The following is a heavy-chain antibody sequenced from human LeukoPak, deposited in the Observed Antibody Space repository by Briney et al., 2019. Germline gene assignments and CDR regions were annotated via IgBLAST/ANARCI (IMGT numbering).Heavy chain of an antibody. Sequence: PGGSLRLSCAASGFTVSSNYMSWVRQAPGKGLVWVARINSDGTIIGYADSVKGRFTISRDNDKNTLYLQMSSLRAEDTAVYYCATYLTLDSTWGQGTLVSVSS. V-gene: IGHV3-74*01. CDR1: GFTVSSNY. J-gene: IGHJ5*02. CDR3: ATYLTLDST. D-gene: IGHD6-13*01. CDR2: INSDGTII.